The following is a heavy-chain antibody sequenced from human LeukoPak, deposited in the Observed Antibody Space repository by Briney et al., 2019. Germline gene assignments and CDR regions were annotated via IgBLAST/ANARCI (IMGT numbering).Heavy chain of an antibody. CDR3: ARGASTVTTFDY. Sequence: SETLSLTCTVSGGSISFYYWSWIRQPPGKGLEWIGYIYYSGSTNYNPSLKSRVTISVDRSKNQFSLKLSSVTAADTAVYYCARGASTVTTFDYWGQGTLVTVSS. V-gene: IGHV4-59*12. D-gene: IGHD4-17*01. CDR1: GGSISFYY. J-gene: IGHJ4*02. CDR2: IYYSGST.